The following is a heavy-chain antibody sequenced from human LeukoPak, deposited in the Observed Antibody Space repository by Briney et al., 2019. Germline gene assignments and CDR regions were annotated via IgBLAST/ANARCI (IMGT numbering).Heavy chain of an antibody. J-gene: IGHJ6*03. D-gene: IGHD1-26*01. Sequence: GASLQISCEGSGSSFTSYWIGWGRQLPGKGLEWMGIIYPGDSDTRYSPSFQGQVTISADKSISTAYLQWSSLKASDTAMYYCARLASGSYYFVDYYYYYMDVWGKGTTVTVSS. CDR1: GSSFTSYW. CDR2: IYPGDSDT. V-gene: IGHV5-51*01. CDR3: ARLASGSYYFVDYYYYYMDV.